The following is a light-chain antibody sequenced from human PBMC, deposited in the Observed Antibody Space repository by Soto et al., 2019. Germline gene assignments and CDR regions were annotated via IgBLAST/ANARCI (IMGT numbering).Light chain of an antibody. CDR1: QSVSSSY. V-gene: IGKV3-20*01. CDR3: QQYGSSPVLT. CDR2: GAS. J-gene: IGKJ4*01. Sequence: EIVLTQSPGTLSLSPGERATISCRASQSVSSSYLAWYQQKPGQAPRLLIYGASSRATGIPDRFSGSGSGTDFTLTISRLEPEDFAVYYCQQYGSSPVLTFGGGTKVDIK.